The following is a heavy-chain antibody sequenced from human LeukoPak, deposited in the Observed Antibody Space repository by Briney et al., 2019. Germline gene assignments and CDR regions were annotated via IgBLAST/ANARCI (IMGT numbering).Heavy chain of an antibody. D-gene: IGHD6-25*01. CDR1: GFTFSNFN. Sequence: GGSLRLSCAASGFTFSNFNMNWVRQAPGKGLEWISYISGTSATIYYADSVKGRFTISRDNAKNSLYLQMNSLRVEDTAVYYCARDSSAGSSGFWGQGTLSPSPQ. V-gene: IGHV3-48*01. CDR3: ARDSSAGSSGF. CDR2: ISGTSATI. J-gene: IGHJ4*02.